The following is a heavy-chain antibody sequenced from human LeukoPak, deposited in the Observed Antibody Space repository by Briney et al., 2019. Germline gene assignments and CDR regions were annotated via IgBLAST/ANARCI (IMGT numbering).Heavy chain of an antibody. J-gene: IGHJ4*02. Sequence: ASVKVSCKASGYTFTGYYMHWVRQAPGQGLEWMGWINPNSGGTNYAQKFQGRVTMTRDTSISTAYMELSRLRSDDTAVYYRARDSRYDSSPDYWGQGTLVTVSS. CDR1: GYTFTGYY. CDR2: INPNSGGT. V-gene: IGHV1-2*02. CDR3: ARDSRYDSSPDY. D-gene: IGHD3-22*01.